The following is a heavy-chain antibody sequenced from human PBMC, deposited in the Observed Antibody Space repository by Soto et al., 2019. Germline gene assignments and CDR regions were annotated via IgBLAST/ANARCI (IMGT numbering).Heavy chain of an antibody. CDR1: GGSLSGYS. V-gene: IGHV4-34*01. J-gene: IGHJ5*02. CDR3: ARRGTIGAYNWFDP. Sequence: QVQLQQWGAGLLKPSETLSLPCAVYGGSLSGYSWSWIRHPPGKGLEGIGEINHSGTTNYNPSLKSRVTISVDTSKNQFSLKLSSVTAADTAVYYCARRGTIGAYNWFDPWGQGTLVTVSS. D-gene: IGHD3-16*01. CDR2: INHSGTT.